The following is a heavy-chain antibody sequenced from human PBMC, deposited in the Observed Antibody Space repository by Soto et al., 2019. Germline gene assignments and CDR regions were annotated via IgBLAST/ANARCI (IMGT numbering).Heavy chain of an antibody. CDR3: ARDPLSPYDFWSGPERNYYYYGMDV. Sequence: QVQLQESGPGLVKPSQTLSLTCTVSGGSISSGGCYWSWIRQHPGKGLEWIGYIYYSGSTYYNPSRKSRVTISVDTSKNQFSLKLSSVTAADTAVYYCARDPLSPYDFWSGPERNYYYYGMDVWGQGTTVTVSS. CDR2: IYYSGST. V-gene: IGHV4-31*03. J-gene: IGHJ6*02. CDR1: GGSISSGGCY. D-gene: IGHD3-3*01.